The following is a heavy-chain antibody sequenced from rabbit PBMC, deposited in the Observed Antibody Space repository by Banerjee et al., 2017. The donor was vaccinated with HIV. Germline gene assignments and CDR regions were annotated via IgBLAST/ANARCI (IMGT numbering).Heavy chain of an antibody. CDR3: ARDTGTSFSSYGMDL. CDR1: GFSFSNNYY. Sequence: QEQLEESGGGLVQPGGSLTLTCTASGFSFSNNYYMCWVRQAPGKGLEWISCIAGDSSAFTYSATWAKGRFTCSKTSSTTVTLQMTSLTVADTATYFCARDTGTSFSSYGMDLWGPGTLVTVS. CDR2: IAGDSSAFT. J-gene: IGHJ6*01. V-gene: IGHV1S45*01. D-gene: IGHD7-1*01.